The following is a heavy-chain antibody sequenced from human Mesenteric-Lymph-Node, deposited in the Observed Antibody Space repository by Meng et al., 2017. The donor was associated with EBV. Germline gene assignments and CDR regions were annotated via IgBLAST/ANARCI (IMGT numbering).Heavy chain of an antibody. J-gene: IGHJ5*02. CDR2: VHYSGNT. CDR1: GGSISSDGYY. CDR3: ARNSDCSTTSCFVSWFDP. V-gene: IGHV4-30-4*08. Sequence: QGQRLGSGPGLVKPSQSLTPTCSVSGGSISSDGYYWSWIRQPPGKGLEWIGSVHYSGNTNYNPALKNRVTMSVDTSSNQIYLSLTSVTVADTASYYCARNSDCSTTSCFVSWFDPWGQGTLVTVSS. D-gene: IGHD2-2*01.